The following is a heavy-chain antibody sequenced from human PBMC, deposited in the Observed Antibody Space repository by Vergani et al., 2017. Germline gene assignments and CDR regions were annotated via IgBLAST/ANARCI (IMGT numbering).Heavy chain of an antibody. V-gene: IGHV4-59*01. D-gene: IGHD4-23*01. Sequence: QVQLQESGPGLVKPSESLSLTCTVSGGSISSYYWSWIRQPPGKGLEWIGYIYHSGSTNYNLSLKSRVTISVDTSKKQFSLKLSCVTAADTAVYYCARGRWDAFDIWGQGTMVTVSS. CDR1: GGSISSYY. CDR3: ARGRWDAFDI. CDR2: IYHSGST. J-gene: IGHJ3*02.